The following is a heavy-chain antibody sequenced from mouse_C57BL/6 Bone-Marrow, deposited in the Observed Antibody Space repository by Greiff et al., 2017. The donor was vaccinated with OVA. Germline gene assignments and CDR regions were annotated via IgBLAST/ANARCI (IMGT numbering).Heavy chain of an antibody. J-gene: IGHJ4*01. CDR1: GFTFSDYG. CDR3: ARWDYDAMDY. D-gene: IGHD4-1*01. CDR2: ISSGSSTI. V-gene: IGHV5-17*01. Sequence: VQLKQSGGGLVKPGGSLKLSCAASGFTFSDYGMHWVRQAPEKGLEWVAYISSGSSTIYYADTVKGRFTISRDNAKNTLFLQMTSLRSEDTAMYYCARWDYDAMDYWGQGTSVTVSS.